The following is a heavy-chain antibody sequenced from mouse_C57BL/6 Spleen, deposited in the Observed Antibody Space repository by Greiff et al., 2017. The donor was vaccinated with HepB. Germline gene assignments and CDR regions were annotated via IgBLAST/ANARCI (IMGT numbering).Heavy chain of an antibody. Sequence: QVQLKQSGPELVKPGASVKISCKASGYAFSSSWMNWVKQRPGKGLEWIGRIYPGDGDTNYNGKFKGKATLTADKSSSTAYMQLSSLTSEDSAVYFCARGGTTVVGIDYWGQGTTLIVSS. CDR2: IYPGDGDT. J-gene: IGHJ2*01. V-gene: IGHV1-82*01. CDR3: ARGGTTVVGIDY. CDR1: GYAFSSSW. D-gene: IGHD1-1*01.